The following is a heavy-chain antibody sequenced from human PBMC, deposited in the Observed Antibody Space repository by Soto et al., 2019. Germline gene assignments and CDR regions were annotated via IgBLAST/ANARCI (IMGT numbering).Heavy chain of an antibody. CDR2: IKQDGSEK. J-gene: IGHJ6*02. CDR1: GFTFSSYW. CDR3: ARAPAGSYSRLGMDV. V-gene: IGHV3-7*01. D-gene: IGHD1-26*01. Sequence: EVQLVESGGGLVQPGGSLRLSCAASGFTFSSYWMSWVRQAPGKGLEWVANIKQDGSEKYYVDSVKGRFTISRDNAKNSLYMQMNSLRAEDTAVYYCARAPAGSYSRLGMDVWGQGTTVTVSS.